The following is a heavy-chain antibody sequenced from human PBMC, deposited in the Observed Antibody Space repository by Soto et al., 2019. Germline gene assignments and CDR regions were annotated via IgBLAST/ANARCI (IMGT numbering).Heavy chain of an antibody. CDR1: GGSISSSSYY. CDR3: ARLLEISSWYRGWFDP. Sequence: PSETLSLTCTVSGGSISSSSYYWGWIRQPPGKGLEWMGSIYYSGSTYYNPSLKSRVTIFGDAPKNQFSLKLSSVTAADTAVYYCARLLEISSWYRGWFDPWGQGILVTVSS. V-gene: IGHV4-39*01. D-gene: IGHD6-13*01. CDR2: IYYSGST. J-gene: IGHJ5*02.